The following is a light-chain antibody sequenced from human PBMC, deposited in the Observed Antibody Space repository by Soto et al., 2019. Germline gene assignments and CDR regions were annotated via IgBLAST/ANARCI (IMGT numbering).Light chain of an antibody. Sequence: QSVLTQPPSVSAAPGQKVTIPCSGSSSNIGNNYVSWYQQLPGTAPKLLIYDNNNRPSGIPDRFSGSKSGTSATLGITGLQTGDEADYYCGTWDSSLSAGYVFGTGTKVTVL. CDR2: DNN. CDR3: GTWDSSLSAGYV. V-gene: IGLV1-51*01. CDR1: SSNIGNNY. J-gene: IGLJ1*01.